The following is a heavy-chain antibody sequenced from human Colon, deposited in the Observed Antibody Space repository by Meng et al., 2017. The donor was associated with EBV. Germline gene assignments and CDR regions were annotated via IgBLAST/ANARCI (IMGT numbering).Heavy chain of an antibody. CDR2: IYRGGGT. J-gene: IGHJ4*02. D-gene: IGHD2-2*01. Sequence: VELQESGPGPVGPSGTPSLTCAVSGGSISTSDWWSWVRQPPGKGLEWIGEIYRGGGTNYNPSFKSRVTISVDTSNNHFSLKLSYVTAADTAVYYCARVRVIPAAVGFDYWGQGTLVTVSS. CDR3: ARVRVIPAAVGFDY. CDR1: GGSISTSDW. V-gene: IGHV4-4*02.